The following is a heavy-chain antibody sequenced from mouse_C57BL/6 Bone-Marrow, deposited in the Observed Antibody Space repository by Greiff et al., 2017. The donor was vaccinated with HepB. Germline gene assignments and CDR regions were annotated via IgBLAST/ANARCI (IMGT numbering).Heavy chain of an antibody. CDR1: GYTFTSYG. CDR2: IYPRSGNT. Sequence: VQLQQSGAELARPGASVKLSCKASGYTFTSYGISWVKQRTGQGLEWIGEIYPRSGNTYYNEKFKGKATLTADKSSSTAYMELRSLTSEDSAVYFCARWGGNYGYYAMDYWGQGTSVTVSS. CDR3: ARWGGNYGYYAMDY. D-gene: IGHD2-1*01. J-gene: IGHJ4*01. V-gene: IGHV1-81*01.